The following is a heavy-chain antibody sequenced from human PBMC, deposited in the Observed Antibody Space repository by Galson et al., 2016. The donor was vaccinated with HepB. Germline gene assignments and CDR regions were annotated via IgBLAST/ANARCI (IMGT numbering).Heavy chain of an antibody. Sequence: SLRLSCAASGFTFSNYWMHWVRQGPGKGLVWVSRISGDGSSTDYADSVKGRFTISRDNAKNTLDLQMNSLGAEDTAVYYWARASTAYDFWRGFYIQYYYYMDVWGKGTTVTVSS. V-gene: IGHV3-74*01. CDR3: ARASTAYDFWRGFYIQYYYYMDV. D-gene: IGHD3-3*01. CDR2: ISGDGSST. CDR1: GFTFSNYW. J-gene: IGHJ6*03.